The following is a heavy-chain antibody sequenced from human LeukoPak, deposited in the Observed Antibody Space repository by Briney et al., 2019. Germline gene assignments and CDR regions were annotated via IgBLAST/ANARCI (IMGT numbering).Heavy chain of an antibody. CDR3: ARLGTLHRRHAFDI. CDR2: ISAYNGNT. Sequence: ASVKVSCKASGYTFTGYYMHWVRQAPGQGLEWMGWISAYNGNTNYAQKLQGRVTMTTDTSTSTAYMELRSLRSDDTAVYYCARLGTLHRRHAFDIWGQGTMVTVSS. J-gene: IGHJ3*02. V-gene: IGHV1-18*04. D-gene: IGHD1-14*01. CDR1: GYTFTGYY.